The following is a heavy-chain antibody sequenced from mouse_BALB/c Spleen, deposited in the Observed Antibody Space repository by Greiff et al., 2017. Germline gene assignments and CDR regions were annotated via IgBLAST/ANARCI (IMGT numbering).Heavy chain of an antibody. CDR3: ARRVTKDYYAMDY. Sequence: EVHLVESGGGLVKPGGSLKLSCAASGFTFSSYAMSWVRQSPEKRLEWVAEISSGGSYTYYPDTVTGRFTISRDNAKNTLYLEMSSLRSEDTAMYYCARRVTKDYYAMDYWGQGTSVTVSS. V-gene: IGHV5-9-4*01. D-gene: IGHD2-2*01. J-gene: IGHJ4*01. CDR2: ISSGGSYT. CDR1: GFTFSSYA.